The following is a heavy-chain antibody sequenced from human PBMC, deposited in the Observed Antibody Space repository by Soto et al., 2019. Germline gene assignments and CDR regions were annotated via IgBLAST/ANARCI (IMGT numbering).Heavy chain of an antibody. CDR3: AKDYYYDSSGPDF. CDR1: GFTFSTYA. D-gene: IGHD3-22*01. CDR2: ISGSGGNT. Sequence: GSLRLSCAASGFTFSTYAMSWVRQAPGKGLEWVSAISGSGGNTHYADSVKGRFTISRDNSKNTLYLQMNSLRAEDTAVYYCAKDYYYDSSGPDFWGQGXLVTVYS. J-gene: IGHJ4*02. V-gene: IGHV3-23*01.